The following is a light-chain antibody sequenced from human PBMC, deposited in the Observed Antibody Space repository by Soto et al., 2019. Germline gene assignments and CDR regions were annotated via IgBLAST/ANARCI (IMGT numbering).Light chain of an antibody. CDR2: RDY. CDR3: AAWDDSLPGVV. Sequence: QSVLTQSPSASGTPGQRVTISCSGSSSNIGNSYVYWYQQLPGTAPKLLIYRDYQRPSGVPDRFSGSKSGTSASLAISGLRSEDEGHYYCAAWDDSLPGVVFGGGTQLTVL. CDR1: SSNIGNSY. J-gene: IGLJ2*01. V-gene: IGLV1-47*01.